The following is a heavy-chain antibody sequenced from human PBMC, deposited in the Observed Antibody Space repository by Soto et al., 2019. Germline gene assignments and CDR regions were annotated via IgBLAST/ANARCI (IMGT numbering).Heavy chain of an antibody. CDR1: GGSVSISGYS. V-gene: IGHV4-30-2*01. CDR2: IYHNADT. J-gene: IGHJ2*01. CDR3: ARGISATGPYWFFDL. D-gene: IGHD6-13*01. Sequence: GLVKPSQTLSLTCAVSGGSVSISGYSWSWIRQPPGKGLEWIGYIYHNADTYYNPSLESRVTMSVDRSKNQFSLKLKSVTVADTAVYYCARGISATGPYWFFDLWGRGTLVTVSS.